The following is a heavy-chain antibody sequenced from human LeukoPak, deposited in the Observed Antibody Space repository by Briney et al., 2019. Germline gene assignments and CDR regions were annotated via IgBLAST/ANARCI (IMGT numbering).Heavy chain of an antibody. Sequence: AETLTLSCSVSGGSISSYYWSWIRQPPGKGLEWIGYIYYSWSTNYNPSLKSRVTISVDTSKNQFSLKLSSVTAADTAVYFCARGSGWYVYWGQGTLVTVSS. CDR2: IYYSWST. CDR1: GGSISSYY. J-gene: IGHJ4*02. CDR3: ARGSGWYVY. V-gene: IGHV4-59*13. D-gene: IGHD6-19*01.